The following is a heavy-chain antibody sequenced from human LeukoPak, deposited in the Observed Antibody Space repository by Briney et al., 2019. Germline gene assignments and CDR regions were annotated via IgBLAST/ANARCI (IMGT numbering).Heavy chain of an antibody. Sequence: PGGSLRLSCAASGFTFSSYEMNWVRQAPGKGLEWVSAISGSGGSTYYADSVKGRFTISRDNSKNTLYLQMNSLRAEDTAVYYCAKDHESDFWSGYFDYWGQGTLVTVSS. CDR3: AKDHESDFWSGYFDY. CDR1: GFTFSSYE. D-gene: IGHD3-3*01. J-gene: IGHJ4*02. V-gene: IGHV3-23*01. CDR2: ISGSGGST.